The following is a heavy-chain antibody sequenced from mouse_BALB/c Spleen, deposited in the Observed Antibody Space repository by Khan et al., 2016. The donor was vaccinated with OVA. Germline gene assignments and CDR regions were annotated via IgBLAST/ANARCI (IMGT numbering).Heavy chain of an antibody. CDR2: INTGGHYT. V-gene: IGHV5-6*01. D-gene: IGHD1-1*01. CDR3: ARLAYYYSSEAFAY. CDR1: GFTFSTYG. Sequence: EVQLQESGGDLVKTGGSLKLSCAASGFTFSTYGMSWVRQTPDKRLEWVATINTGGHYTYYIDRVKGRFTISRDNADNVLYLQMTNLRSEDTAMYYCARLAYYYSSEAFAYWGQGTLVTVSA. J-gene: IGHJ3*01.